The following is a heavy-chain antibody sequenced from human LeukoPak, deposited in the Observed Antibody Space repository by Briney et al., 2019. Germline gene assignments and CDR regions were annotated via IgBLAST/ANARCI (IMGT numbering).Heavy chain of an antibody. CDR2: ISGYNGNT. V-gene: IGHV1-18*01. Sequence: ASVKVSSEASGYTFTNYGITWVRQAPGQGLEWMGWISGYNGNTKYAQKLQGRVTMTADTSSSTAYRELTSLRLDDKAVYYCARDENYGIFFNVDYWGQGTLVTVTS. J-gene: IGHJ4*02. CDR1: GYTFTNYG. CDR3: ARDENYGIFFNVDY. D-gene: IGHD4-17*01.